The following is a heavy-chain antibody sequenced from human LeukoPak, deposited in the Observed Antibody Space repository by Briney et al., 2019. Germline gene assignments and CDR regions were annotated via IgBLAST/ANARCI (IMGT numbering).Heavy chain of an antibody. V-gene: IGHV4-4*09. J-gene: IGHJ5*02. CDR2: IYTSGST. CDR1: GGSISSYY. CDR3: ARHQYYDFWSGYSNWFDP. D-gene: IGHD3-3*01. Sequence: SETLSLTCTVSGGSISSYYWSWIRQPPGKGLEWIGYIYTSGSTNYNPSLKSRVTISVDTSKNQFSLKLSSVTAADTAVYYCARHQYYDFWSGYSNWFDPWGQGTLVIVSS.